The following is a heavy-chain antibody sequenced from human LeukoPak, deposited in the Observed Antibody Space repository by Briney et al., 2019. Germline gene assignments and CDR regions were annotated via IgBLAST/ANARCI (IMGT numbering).Heavy chain of an antibody. Sequence: GGSLRLPCAASGFTFDDYAMHWVRQAPGKGLEWVSGISWNSGSIGYADSVKGRFTISRDNAKNSLYLQMNSLRAEDTALYYCAKDTARNYYDSSGLDYWGQGTLVTVSS. D-gene: IGHD3-22*01. CDR1: GFTFDDYA. CDR2: ISWNSGSI. CDR3: AKDTARNYYDSSGLDY. V-gene: IGHV3-9*01. J-gene: IGHJ4*02.